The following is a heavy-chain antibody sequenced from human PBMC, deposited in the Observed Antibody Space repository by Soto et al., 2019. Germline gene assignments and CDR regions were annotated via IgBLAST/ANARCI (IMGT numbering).Heavy chain of an antibody. J-gene: IGHJ4*02. CDR1: GFTFSSYG. CDR2: IWYDGSNK. D-gene: IGHD6-13*01. Sequence: QVQLVESGGGVVQPGRSLRLSCAASGFTFSSYGMHWVRQAPGKGLEWVAVIWYDGSNKYYADSVKGRFTISRDNSMNTLYLQMNSLRAEDTAVYYCARGSSNLVALDYWGQGTLVTVSS. V-gene: IGHV3-33*01. CDR3: ARGSSNLVALDY.